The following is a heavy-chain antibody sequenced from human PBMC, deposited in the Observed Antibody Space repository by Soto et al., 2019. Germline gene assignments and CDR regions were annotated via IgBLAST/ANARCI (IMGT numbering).Heavy chain of an antibody. D-gene: IGHD2-15*01. CDR1: GYTFTGYY. CDR2: INPNSGGT. Sequence: QVQLVQSGAEVKKPGASVKVSCKASGYTFTGYYIHWVRQAPGQGLEWMGWINPNSGGTKYPQTFQGRVTMTRETSIRTVYMSLTGLKSDDTAVYFCARDLAKGGGSAGFDYWGQGTLVAVSS. CDR3: ARDLAKGGGSAGFDY. J-gene: IGHJ4*02. V-gene: IGHV1-2*02.